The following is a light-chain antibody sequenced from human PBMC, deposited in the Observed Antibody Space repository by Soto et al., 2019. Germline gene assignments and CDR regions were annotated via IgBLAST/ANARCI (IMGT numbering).Light chain of an antibody. V-gene: IGKV1-39*01. CDR2: AAS. Sequence: HMTPSASYLSPSVGRGVTINCGASQSISGYLNWYQQKPGKAPKLLIYAASSLQSGVPSRFSGSGSGTDFTLTISSLQPEDVASYYFQQTYSTPPETFGQGTKVDIK. CDR1: QSISGY. J-gene: IGKJ1*01. CDR3: QQTYSTPPET.